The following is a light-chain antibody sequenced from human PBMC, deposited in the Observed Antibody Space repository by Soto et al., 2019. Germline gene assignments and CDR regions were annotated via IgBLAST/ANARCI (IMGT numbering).Light chain of an antibody. CDR2: EGS. CDR1: SSDVGSYNL. CDR3: CSYAGSYV. J-gene: IGLJ1*01. V-gene: IGLV2-23*01. Sequence: QSVLTQPASVSVSPGQSITMSCTGTSSDVGSYNLVSWYQQHPGKAPKLMIYEGSKRPSGVSNRFSGSKSGNTASLTISGLQAEDEADYYCCSYAGSYVFGTGTKVTV.